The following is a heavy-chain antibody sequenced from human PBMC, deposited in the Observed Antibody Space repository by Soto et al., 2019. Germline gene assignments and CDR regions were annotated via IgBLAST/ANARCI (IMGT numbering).Heavy chain of an antibody. Sequence: PSETLSLTCNVSGASISNYFWNWIRQSPGKGLEWIGYIYYSGSTYYNPSLKSRVTISVDTSKRQFSLKLSSVTAADTAVYYCANYPTTVTSDYWGQGTLVTVSS. D-gene: IGHD4-17*01. CDR3: ANYPTTVTSDY. CDR1: GASISNYF. J-gene: IGHJ4*02. V-gene: IGHV4-59*01. CDR2: IYYSGST.